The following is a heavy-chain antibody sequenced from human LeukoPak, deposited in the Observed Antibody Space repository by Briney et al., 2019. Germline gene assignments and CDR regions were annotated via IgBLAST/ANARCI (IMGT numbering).Heavy chain of an antibody. Sequence: GGSLRLSCAASGFTFSSYGMHWVRQAPGKGLEWVANIKQDGSEKYYVDSVKGRFTISRDNAKNSLYLQMNSLRAEDTAVYYCASGGSYPFDYWGQGTLVTVSS. CDR1: GFTFSSYG. CDR2: IKQDGSEK. V-gene: IGHV3-7*01. J-gene: IGHJ4*02. D-gene: IGHD1-26*01. CDR3: ASGGSYPFDY.